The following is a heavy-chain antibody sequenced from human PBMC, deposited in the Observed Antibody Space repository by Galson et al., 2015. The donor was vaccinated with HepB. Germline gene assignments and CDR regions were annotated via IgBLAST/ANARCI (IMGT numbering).Heavy chain of an antibody. J-gene: IGHJ6*02. CDR1: GGTFSSYA. D-gene: IGHD2-2*01. CDR3: ARDVVPAARFVEYYYYYGMDV. CDR2: IIPIFGTA. V-gene: IGHV1-69*13. Sequence: SVKVSCKASGGTFSSYAISWVRQAPGQGLEWMGGIIPIFGTANYAQKFQGRVTITADESTSTAYMELSSLRSEDTAVYYCARDVVPAARFVEYYYYYGMDVWGQGTTVTVSS.